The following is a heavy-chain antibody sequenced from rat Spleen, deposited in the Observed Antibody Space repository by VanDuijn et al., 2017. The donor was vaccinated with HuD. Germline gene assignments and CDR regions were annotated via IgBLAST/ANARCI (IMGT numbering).Heavy chain of an antibody. Sequence: QVQLMESGPGLVQPSETLSLTCTVSGFSLTSYNVHWVRQPPGKGLEWMGVMWSGGSTDYNSALKSRLSISRDTSKNQVFLKMNSLQSEDTTTYYCARGAYGGYSEWFDYWGQGVMVTVSS. J-gene: IGHJ2*01. CDR2: MWSGGST. CDR1: GFSLTSYN. CDR3: ARGAYGGYSEWFDY. V-gene: IGHV2-45*01. D-gene: IGHD1-11*01.